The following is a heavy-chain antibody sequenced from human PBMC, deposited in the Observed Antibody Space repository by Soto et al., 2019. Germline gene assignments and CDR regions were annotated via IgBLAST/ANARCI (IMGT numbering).Heavy chain of an antibody. CDR2: ISFDGSDK. D-gene: IGHD1-26*01. Sequence: QVQLVESGGGVVQPGRSLRLSCAASRFAFTNYAMYWVRQAPGKGLEWVAVISFDGSDKYYADSVKGRFTISRDNSENTLYLQMNSLRAEDTAVYYCARGPAVGATSYYYYYCGMDVWGQGTTVTVSS. V-gene: IGHV3-30-3*01. J-gene: IGHJ6*02. CDR3: ARGPAVGATSYYYYYCGMDV. CDR1: RFAFTNYA.